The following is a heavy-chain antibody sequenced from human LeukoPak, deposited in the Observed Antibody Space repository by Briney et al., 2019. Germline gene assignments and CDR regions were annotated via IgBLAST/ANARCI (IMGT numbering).Heavy chain of an antibody. Sequence: SETLSLTCTVSGGSISSYYWSWIRRPPGKGLEWIGYIDYSGSTNYNPSLKSRVTTSVDTSKNQFSLKLSSVTAADTAVYYCARDDAGYSGSLYYYYYMDVWGKGTTVTVSS. CDR1: GGSISSYY. CDR2: IDYSGST. D-gene: IGHD1-26*01. V-gene: IGHV4-59*12. CDR3: ARDDAGYSGSLYYYYYMDV. J-gene: IGHJ6*03.